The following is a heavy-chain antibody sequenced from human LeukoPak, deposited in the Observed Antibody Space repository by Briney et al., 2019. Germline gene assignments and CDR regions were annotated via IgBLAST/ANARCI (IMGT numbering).Heavy chain of an antibody. J-gene: IGHJ4*02. CDR2: INPNSGGT. Sequence: ASVKGSCKASGYTFTGYYMHWVRQAPGQGLEWMGWINPNSGGTNYAQKLQGRVTMTRDTSISTAYMELSRLRSDDTAVYYCARLYEWELISDYWGQGTLVTVSS. D-gene: IGHD1-26*01. CDR3: ARLYEWELISDY. V-gene: IGHV1-2*02. CDR1: GYTFTGYY.